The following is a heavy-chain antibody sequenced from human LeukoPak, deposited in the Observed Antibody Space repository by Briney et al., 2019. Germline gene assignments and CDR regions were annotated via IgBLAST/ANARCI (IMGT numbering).Heavy chain of an antibody. J-gene: IGHJ6*02. CDR2: ISYDGSNK. V-gene: IGHV3-30*18. CDR3: AKDLWAKYYDFWSGYPKAHGMDV. CDR1: GFTLSSYG. Sequence: GGSLRLSCAASGFTLSSYGMHWVRQAPGKGLEWVAVISYDGSNKYYADSVKGRFTISRDNSKNTLYLQMNSLRAEDTAVYYCAKDLWAKYYDFWSGYPKAHGMDVWGQGTTVTVSS. D-gene: IGHD3-3*01.